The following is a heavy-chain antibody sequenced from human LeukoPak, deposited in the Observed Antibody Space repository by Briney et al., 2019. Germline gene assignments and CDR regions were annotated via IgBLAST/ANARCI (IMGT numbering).Heavy chain of an antibody. CDR2: ISGSGGST. D-gene: IGHD3-10*01. V-gene: IGHV3-23*01. J-gene: IGHJ3*02. CDR1: GFAFSSYG. CDR3: AKFGLAGSGRYHDAFDM. Sequence: GGSPRLSCAASGFAFSSYGMTWVRRAPGKGLEWVSAISGSGGSTYYADSVKGRSTISRDNSKNTLYLLMNSLRADDTAVYYCAKFGLAGSGRYHDAFDMWGQGTMVTVSS.